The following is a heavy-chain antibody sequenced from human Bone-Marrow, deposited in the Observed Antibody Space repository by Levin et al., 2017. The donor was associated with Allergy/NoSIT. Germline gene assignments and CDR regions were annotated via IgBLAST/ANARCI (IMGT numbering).Heavy chain of an antibody. CDR2: INSDGSST. J-gene: IGHJ3*02. Sequence: LSLTCAASGFTFSSYWMHWVRQAPGKGLVWVSRINSDGSSTSYADSVKGRFTISRDNAKNTLYLQMNSLRAEDTAVYYCARSLSGYLAFDIWGQGTMVTVSS. V-gene: IGHV3-74*01. CDR1: GFTFSSYW. CDR3: ARSLSGYLAFDI. D-gene: IGHD3-22*01.